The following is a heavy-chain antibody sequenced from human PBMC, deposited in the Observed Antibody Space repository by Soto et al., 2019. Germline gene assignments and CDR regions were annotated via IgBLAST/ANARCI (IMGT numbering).Heavy chain of an antibody. Sequence: QVQLVQSGAEVKKPGSSVKVSCKASGGTFSSYAISWVRQAPGQGLEWMGGIIPIFGTANYAQKFQGRVTITADKSTSTAYMELSSLRSEDTAVYYCARDYEAAIPHYYYYYGMDVWGQGTTVTVSS. CDR3: ARDYEAAIPHYYYYYGMDV. J-gene: IGHJ6*02. D-gene: IGHD5-18*01. V-gene: IGHV1-69*06. CDR2: IIPIFGTA. CDR1: GGTFSSYA.